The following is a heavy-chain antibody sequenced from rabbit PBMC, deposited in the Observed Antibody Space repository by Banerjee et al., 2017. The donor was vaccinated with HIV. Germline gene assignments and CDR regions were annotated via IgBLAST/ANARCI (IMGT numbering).Heavy chain of an antibody. J-gene: IGHJ4*01. V-gene: IGHV1S40*01. CDR3: ARDSYGDAGKAGPNYFNL. Sequence: QSLEESGGDLVKPGASLTLTCTASGFSFSSSYYMCWVRQAPGKGLEWIACIYAGSSGSTYYASWAKGRFTISKTSSTTVTLQMTSLTAADTATYFCARDSYGDAGKAGPNYFNLWGPGTLVTVS. CDR2: IYAGSSGST. CDR1: GFSFSSSYY. D-gene: IGHD6-1*01.